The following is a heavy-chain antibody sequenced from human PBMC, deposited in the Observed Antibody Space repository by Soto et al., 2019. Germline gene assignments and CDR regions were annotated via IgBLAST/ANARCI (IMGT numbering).Heavy chain of an antibody. CDR2: NHSSGYS. CDR3: ASSYGNLCYDY. Sequence: QVPLQESGPGLLKPSETLSLTCTVSGGSINTHYWSCIRQPPGKGLAWSGYNHSSGYSHYTPSLTSRVTISVDTSTNQISLKVSTVPAADTAMYYCASSYGNLCYDYWGQGPMVNVS. D-gene: IGHD3-10*01. CDR1: GGSINTHY. V-gene: IGHV4-59*11. J-gene: IGHJ4*02.